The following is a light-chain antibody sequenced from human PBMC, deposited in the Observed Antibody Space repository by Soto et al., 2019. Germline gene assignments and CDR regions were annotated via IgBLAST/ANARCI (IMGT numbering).Light chain of an antibody. J-gene: IGKJ1*01. Sequence: EIVLTQSPGTLSLSPGERATLSCRASQSVISSYLAWYQQKSGQAPRLFIYGASNRATGIPDRFSGSGSGTDFTLTISRLEPEDFTVYYCQQYVSSLWTFGQGTKVEI. CDR1: QSVISSY. CDR2: GAS. CDR3: QQYVSSLWT. V-gene: IGKV3-20*01.